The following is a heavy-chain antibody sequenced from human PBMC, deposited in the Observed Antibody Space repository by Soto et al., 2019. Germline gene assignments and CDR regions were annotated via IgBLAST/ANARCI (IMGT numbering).Heavy chain of an antibody. CDR3: ARGWGSTSCYTCLFYYYYGMDV. J-gene: IGHJ6*02. Sequence: SETLSLTCSVSGASINNFAYYWGWIRQPPGKGLEWIGEINHSGSTNYNPSLKSRVTISVDTSKNQFSLKLSSVTAADTAVYYCARGWGSTSCYTCLFYYYYGMDVWGQGTTVTVSS. V-gene: IGHV4-34*01. D-gene: IGHD2-2*02. CDR1: GASINNFAYY. CDR2: INHSGST.